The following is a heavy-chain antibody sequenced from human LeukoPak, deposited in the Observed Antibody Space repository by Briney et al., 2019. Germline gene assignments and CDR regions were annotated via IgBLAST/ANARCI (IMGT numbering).Heavy chain of an antibody. Sequence: PGGSLRLSCAASGFTFSNHWMSWVRQAPGKGLEWVANIRQDGAEKYYVDSVKGRFTISRDNAKNSVYLEMNSLRVEDTAVYFCARDLDQLELRAYYFDYWGQGTLVTVSS. CDR2: IRQDGAEK. D-gene: IGHD1-7*01. V-gene: IGHV3-7*01. J-gene: IGHJ4*02. CDR1: GFTFSNHW. CDR3: ARDLDQLELRAYYFDY.